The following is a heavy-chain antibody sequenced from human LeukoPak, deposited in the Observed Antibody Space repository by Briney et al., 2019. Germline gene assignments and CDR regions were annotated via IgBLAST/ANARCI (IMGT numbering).Heavy chain of an antibody. CDR2: INHSGST. Sequence: PSETLFLTCAVYGGSFSGYYWSWIRQPPGKGLEWIGEINHSGSTNYNPSLKSRVTISVDTSKNQFSLKLSSVTAADTAVYYCARGPFYYGSGSYGYYYYMDVWGKGTTVTVSS. D-gene: IGHD3-10*01. V-gene: IGHV4-34*01. J-gene: IGHJ6*03. CDR1: GGSFSGYY. CDR3: ARGPFYYGSGSYGYYYYMDV.